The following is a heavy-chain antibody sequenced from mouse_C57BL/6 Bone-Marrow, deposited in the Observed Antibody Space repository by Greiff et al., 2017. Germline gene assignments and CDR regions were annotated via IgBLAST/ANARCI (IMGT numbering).Heavy chain of an antibody. CDR2: IYPRSGNT. CDR3: ARSDGYRFAY. J-gene: IGHJ3*01. V-gene: IGHV1-81*01. CDR1: GYTFTSYG. D-gene: IGHD2-3*01. Sequence: VHLVESGAELARPGASVKLSCKASGYTFTSYGISWVKQRTGQGLEWIGEIYPRSGNTYYNEKFKGKATLTADKSSSTAYMELRSLTSEDSAVYFCARSDGYRFAYWGQGTLVTVSA.